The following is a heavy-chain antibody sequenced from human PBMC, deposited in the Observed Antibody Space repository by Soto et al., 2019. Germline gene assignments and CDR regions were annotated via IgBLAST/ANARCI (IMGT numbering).Heavy chain of an antibody. CDR2: ISSSSSYI. CDR3: ARDQLFTYDYTH. Sequence: PGGSLRLSCAASGFTFSSYSMNWVRQAPGKGLEWVSSISSSSSYIYYADPVKGRFTISRDNAKNSLYLQMNSLRAEDTAVYYCARDQLFTYDYTHWGQGTLVTVSS. V-gene: IGHV3-21*01. J-gene: IGHJ4*02. D-gene: IGHD3-16*01. CDR1: GFTFSSYS.